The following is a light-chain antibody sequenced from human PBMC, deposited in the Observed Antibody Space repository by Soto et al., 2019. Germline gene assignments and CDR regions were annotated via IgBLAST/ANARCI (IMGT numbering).Light chain of an antibody. Sequence: SYELTQPPSVSVSPGQTASITCSGDKLGSKYVCWYQQKAGQSPVLVIYQDDRRPSGIPERFSGSNSGNTATLTISGTQAMDEADYYCQAWDSNTVVFGGGTKLTVL. CDR3: QAWDSNTVV. J-gene: IGLJ2*01. CDR2: QDD. V-gene: IGLV3-1*01. CDR1: KLGSKY.